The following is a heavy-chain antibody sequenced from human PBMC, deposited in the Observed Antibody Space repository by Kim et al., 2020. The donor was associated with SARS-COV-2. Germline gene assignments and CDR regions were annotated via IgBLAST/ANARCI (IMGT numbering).Heavy chain of an antibody. Sequence: GGSLRLSCAASGFTFSSYAMHWVRQAPGKGLEWVAVISYDGSNKYYADSVKGRFTISRDNSKNTLYLQMNSLRAEDTAVYYCARNYGDYSRSAEYFQHWGQGTLVTVSS. V-gene: IGHV3-30*04. CDR1: GFTFSSYA. J-gene: IGHJ1*01. CDR3: ARNYGDYSRSAEYFQH. CDR2: ISYDGSNK. D-gene: IGHD4-17*01.